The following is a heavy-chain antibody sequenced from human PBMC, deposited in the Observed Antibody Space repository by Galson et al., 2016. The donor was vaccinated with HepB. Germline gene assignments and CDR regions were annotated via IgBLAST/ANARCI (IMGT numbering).Heavy chain of an antibody. V-gene: IGHV1-69*13. D-gene: IGHD3-10*01. CDR3: AGQMSASGNSPFDY. CDR1: GVTFTNYA. CDR2: VNPVLNTA. J-gene: IGHJ4*02. Sequence: SVKVSCKASGVTFTNYAISWVRQAPGQGLEWMGGVNPVLNTANYAQKFQGRVTITADESTGTSFIELKYLRSGDTALYYCAGQMSASGNSPFDYWGQGALVAVSA.